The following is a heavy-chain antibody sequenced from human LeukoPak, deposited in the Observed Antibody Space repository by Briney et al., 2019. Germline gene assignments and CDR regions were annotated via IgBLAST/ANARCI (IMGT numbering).Heavy chain of an antibody. CDR1: GFTVSSNY. J-gene: IGHJ4*02. CDR3: ARARWLQPFDY. D-gene: IGHD5-24*01. CDR2: IYSGGST. V-gene: IGHV3-66*01. Sequence: GGSLRLSCAASGFTVSSNYMSWVRQAPGKGLEWVSVIYSGGSTYYADSVKGRFTISRDNSKNTLYLQMGSLRAEDMAVYYCARARWLQPFDYWGQGTLVTVSS.